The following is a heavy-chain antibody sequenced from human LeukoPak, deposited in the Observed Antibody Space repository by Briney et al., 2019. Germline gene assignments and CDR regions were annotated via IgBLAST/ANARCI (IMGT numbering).Heavy chain of an antibody. J-gene: IGHJ4*02. V-gene: IGHV3-49*03. Sequence: PGGSLRLSCTASGFTFGDYVMSWFRQAPGKGLEWVGFIKSKTYGGTTEYAASVKGRFTISRDDSKSIAFLQMNSLTTEDTAEYYCSRGGRRDYDSSSFYSYFDFWGQGTLVTVSS. D-gene: IGHD3-22*01. CDR3: SRGGRRDYDSSSFYSYFDF. CDR1: GFTFGDYV. CDR2: IKSKTYGGTT.